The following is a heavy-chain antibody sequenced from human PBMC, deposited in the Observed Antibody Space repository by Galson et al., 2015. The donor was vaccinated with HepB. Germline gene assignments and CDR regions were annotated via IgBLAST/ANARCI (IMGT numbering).Heavy chain of an antibody. J-gene: IGHJ5*02. CDR3: ARDLTT. CDR2: TYYSSSWYN. Sequence: CAISGDSVSNNRVAWNWIRQSPSGGLEWLGRTYYSSSWYNDYAESVKSRITINPDTSKNQFSLQLNSVIPDDTAVYYCARDLTTWGQGTLVTVSS. D-gene: IGHD3-10*01. CDR1: GDSVSNNRVA. V-gene: IGHV6-1*01.